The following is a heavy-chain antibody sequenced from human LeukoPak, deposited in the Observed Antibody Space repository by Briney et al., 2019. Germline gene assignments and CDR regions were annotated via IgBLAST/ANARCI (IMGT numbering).Heavy chain of an antibody. D-gene: IGHD3-22*01. J-gene: IGHJ4*02. Sequence: GASVKVSCKASGYTFTGYYMHWVRQAPGQGLEWMGWINPNSGGTNYAQKFQGRVTMTRDTSISTAYMELSRLRSDDTAVYYCAREAGYYYDSSGYYYHDYWGQGTLVTVSS. CDR1: GYTFTGYY. V-gene: IGHV1-2*02. CDR3: AREAGYYYDSSGYYYHDY. CDR2: INPNSGGT.